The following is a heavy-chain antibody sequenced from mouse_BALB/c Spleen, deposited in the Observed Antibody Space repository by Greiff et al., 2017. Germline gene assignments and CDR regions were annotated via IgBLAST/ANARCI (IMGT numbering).Heavy chain of an antibody. D-gene: IGHD4-1*02. CDR1: GFTFSSYA. CDR2: ISSGGSYT. CDR3: AKPQLGRSWYCDV. Sequence: EVQGVESGGGLVKPGGSLKLSCAASGFTFSSYAMSWVRQSPEKRLEWVAEISSGGSYTYYPDTVTGRFTISRDNAKNTLYLEMSSLRSEDTAMYYCAKPQLGRSWYCDVWGAGTTVTVSS. J-gene: IGHJ1*01. V-gene: IGHV5-9-4*01.